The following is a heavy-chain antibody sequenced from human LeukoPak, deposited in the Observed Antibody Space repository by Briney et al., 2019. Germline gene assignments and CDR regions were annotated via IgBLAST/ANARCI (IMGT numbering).Heavy chain of an antibody. CDR1: GFTFSSYS. V-gene: IGHV3-21*01. J-gene: IGHJ4*02. CDR2: ISSSSSYI. D-gene: IGHD3-10*01. Sequence: GGSLRLSCAASGFTFSSYSMNWVRQAPGKGLEWVSSISSSSSYIYYADSVKGRFTISRDNAKNSLYLQMNSLRAEDTAVYYCARDILPLSITKVRGVEDYWGQGTLVTVSS. CDR3: ARDILPLSITKVRGVEDY.